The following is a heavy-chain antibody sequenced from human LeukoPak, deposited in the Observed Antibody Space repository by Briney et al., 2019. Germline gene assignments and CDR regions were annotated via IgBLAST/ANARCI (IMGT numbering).Heavy chain of an antibody. J-gene: IGHJ4*02. V-gene: IGHV1-69*04. CDR2: IIPILGIA. CDR3: ARDMGIIAAAAAFDY. Sequence: GASVKVSCKASGGTFSSYTISRERQAPGQGLEWMGRIIPILGIANYAQKFQGRVTITADKSTSTAYMELSSLRSEDTAVYYCARDMGIIAAAAAFDYWGQGTLVTVSS. CDR1: GGTFSSYT. D-gene: IGHD6-13*01.